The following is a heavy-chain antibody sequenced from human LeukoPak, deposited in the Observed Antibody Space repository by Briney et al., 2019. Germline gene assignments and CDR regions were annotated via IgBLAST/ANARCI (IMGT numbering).Heavy chain of an antibody. Sequence: GGSLRLSCAASGFTFSTYWMSWVRQAPGKGLEWVAVISYDGSNKYYADSVKGRFTISRDNSKNTLYLQMNSLRAEDTAVYYCARDPMDYGGNSVAFDIWGQGTMVTVSS. CDR2: ISYDGSNK. CDR3: ARDPMDYGGNSVAFDI. D-gene: IGHD4-23*01. V-gene: IGHV3-30*03. CDR1: GFTFSTYW. J-gene: IGHJ3*02.